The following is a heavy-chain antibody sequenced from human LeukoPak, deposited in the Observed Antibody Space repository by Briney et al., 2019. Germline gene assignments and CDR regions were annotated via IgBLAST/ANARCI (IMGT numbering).Heavy chain of an antibody. Sequence: SQTLSLTCTVSGGSISSGSYYWSWIRQPAGKGLEWIGRIYTSGSPNYNPSLKGRVTISVDTSKNQFSLKLSSVTAADTAVYYCARDRPRYSCGLGEDAFDIWGQGTMVTVSS. J-gene: IGHJ3*02. V-gene: IGHV4-61*02. CDR3: ARDRPRYSCGLGEDAFDI. CDR1: GGSISSGSYY. CDR2: IYTSGSP. D-gene: IGHD5-18*01.